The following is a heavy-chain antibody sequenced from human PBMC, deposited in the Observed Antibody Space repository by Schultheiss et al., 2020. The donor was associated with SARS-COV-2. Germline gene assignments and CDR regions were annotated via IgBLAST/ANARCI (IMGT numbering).Heavy chain of an antibody. V-gene: IGHV4-61*08. CDR3: ARLLNYGDYSLGIDP. CDR2: IYYSGST. J-gene: IGHJ5*02. CDR1: GGSISSGGYY. D-gene: IGHD4-17*01. Sequence: SETLSLTCTVSGGSISSGGYYWSWIRQHPGKGLEWIGYIYYSGSTNYNPSLKSRVTISVDTSKNQFSLKLSSVTAADTAVYYCARLLNYGDYSLGIDPWGQGTLVTGSS.